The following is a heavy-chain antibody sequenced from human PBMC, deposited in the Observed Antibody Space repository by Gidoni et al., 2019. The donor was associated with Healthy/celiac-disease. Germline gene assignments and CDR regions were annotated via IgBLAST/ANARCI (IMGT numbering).Heavy chain of an antibody. V-gene: IGHV3-23*01. J-gene: IGHJ4*02. CDR3: AKGPIAAPGRYFDY. CDR2: ISGSGGST. CDR1: GFTLSSYA. Sequence: EVQLLESGGGLVQPGGSLRLSCAASGFTLSSYAMSWVRQAPGKGLEWVSAISGSGGSTYYADSVKRRFTISRDNSKNTLYLQMNSLRAEDTAVYYCAKGPIAAPGRYFDYWGQGTLVTVSS. D-gene: IGHD6-6*01.